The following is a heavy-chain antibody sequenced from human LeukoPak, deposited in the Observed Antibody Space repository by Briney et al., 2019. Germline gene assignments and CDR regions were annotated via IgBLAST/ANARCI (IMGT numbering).Heavy chain of an antibody. D-gene: IGHD4/OR15-4a*01. J-gene: IGHJ4*02. Sequence: SETLSLTCAVYGGSFSGYYWSWIRQPPGKGLEWIGEINHSGSTNYNPSLKSRVTISVDTSKNQFSLKLSSVTAADTAVYYCARRKGYGANYFDYWGQGTPVTVSS. CDR2: INHSGST. CDR1: GGSFSGYY. V-gene: IGHV4-34*01. CDR3: ARRKGYGANYFDY.